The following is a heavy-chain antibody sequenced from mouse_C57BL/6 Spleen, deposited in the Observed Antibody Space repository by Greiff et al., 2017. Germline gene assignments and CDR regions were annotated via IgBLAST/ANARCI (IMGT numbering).Heavy chain of an antibody. D-gene: IGHD1-1*01. J-gene: IGHJ4*01. V-gene: IGHV3-6*01. CDR2: ISYDGSN. Sequence: EVKVEESGPGLVKPSQSLSLTCSVTGYSITSGYYWNWIRQFPGNKLEWMGYISYDGSNNYNPSLKNRISITRDTSKNQFFLKLNSVTTEDTATYYCARDPHYYGSSPYAMDYWGQGTSVTVSS. CDR1: GYSITSGYY. CDR3: ARDPHYYGSSPYAMDY.